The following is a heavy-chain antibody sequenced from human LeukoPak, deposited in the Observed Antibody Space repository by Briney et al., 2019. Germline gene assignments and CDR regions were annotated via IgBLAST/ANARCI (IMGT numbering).Heavy chain of an antibody. Sequence: ASVKVSCKASGYTFTGYYMHWVRQAPGQGLEWMGWISAYNGNTNYAQKLQGRVTLTTDTSTSTAYMELRSLRSDDTAVYYCARDWQLRFDYWGQGTLVTVSS. V-gene: IGHV1-18*04. D-gene: IGHD6-6*01. CDR2: ISAYNGNT. J-gene: IGHJ4*02. CDR1: GYTFTGYY. CDR3: ARDWQLRFDY.